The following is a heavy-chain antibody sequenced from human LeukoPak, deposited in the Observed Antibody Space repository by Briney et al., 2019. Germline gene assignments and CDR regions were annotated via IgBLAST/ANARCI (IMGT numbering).Heavy chain of an antibody. CDR3: ARDGYNWNYEGWFDP. Sequence: GGSLRLSCAASGFTFSSYGMHWVRQAPGKGLEWVAVIWYDGSNKYYADSVKGRFTISRDNSKNTLYLQMNSLRADDTAVYYCARDGYNWNYEGWFDPWGQGTLVTVFS. CDR2: IWYDGSNK. J-gene: IGHJ5*02. V-gene: IGHV3-33*01. CDR1: GFTFSSYG. D-gene: IGHD1-7*01.